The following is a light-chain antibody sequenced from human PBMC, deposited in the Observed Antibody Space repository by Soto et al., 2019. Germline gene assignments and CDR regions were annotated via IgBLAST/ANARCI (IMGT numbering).Light chain of an antibody. Sequence: QSVLTQPRSVSGSPGQSVTISRTGTSSDVGGYNYVSWYQQHPGKAPKLMIYDVGKRPSGVPDRFSGSKSDNTASLTISGLQAEDEADSYCCSYAGSYTRVFGTGRKVTVL. V-gene: IGLV2-11*01. J-gene: IGLJ1*01. CDR2: DVG. CDR1: SSDVGGYNY. CDR3: CSYAGSYTRV.